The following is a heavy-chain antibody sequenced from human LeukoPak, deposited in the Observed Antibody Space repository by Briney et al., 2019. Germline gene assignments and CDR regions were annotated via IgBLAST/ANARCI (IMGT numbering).Heavy chain of an antibody. CDR2: INWNGGST. CDR1: GFTLDDYG. V-gene: IGHV3-20*04. D-gene: IGHD3-10*01. J-gene: IGHJ4*02. Sequence: PGGSLKLSCAASGFTLDDYGMSWVRQAPGKGLEWVSGINWNGGSTGYADSVKGRFTISRDNAKNSLYLQMNSLRAEDTALYYCARDLYYGSGSYYIDYWGQGTLVTVSS. CDR3: ARDLYYGSGSYYIDY.